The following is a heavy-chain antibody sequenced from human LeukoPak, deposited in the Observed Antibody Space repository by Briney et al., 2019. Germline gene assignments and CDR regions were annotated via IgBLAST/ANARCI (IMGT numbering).Heavy chain of an antibody. CDR3: AREVATHRENSKAYYYYYYMDV. CDR1: GFTVSSNY. CDR2: IYSGGST. Sequence: GGSLRLSCAASGFTVSSNYMSWVRQAPGKGLEWVSVIYSGGSTYYADSVKGRFTISRDNSKNTLYLQMNSLRAEDTAVYYCAREVATHRENSKAYYYYYYMDVWAKGPRSPSP. V-gene: IGHV3-66*02. J-gene: IGHJ6*03. D-gene: IGHD2/OR15-2a*01.